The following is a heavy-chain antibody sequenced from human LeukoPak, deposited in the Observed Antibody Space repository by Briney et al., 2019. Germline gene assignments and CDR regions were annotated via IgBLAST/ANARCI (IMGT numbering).Heavy chain of an antibody. Sequence: SETLSLTCTVSSGSITSGGYYWNWIRQHPGKGLEWIGYIYYSGSTFYNPSLKSRVTMSVDTYKNQFSLKVSSVTAADTAVYYCARAPKGMTTVRYYYYYYMDVWGKGTTVTVSS. D-gene: IGHD4-17*01. CDR1: SGSITSGGYY. V-gene: IGHV4-31*03. J-gene: IGHJ6*03. CDR3: ARAPKGMTTVRYYYYYYMDV. CDR2: IYYSGST.